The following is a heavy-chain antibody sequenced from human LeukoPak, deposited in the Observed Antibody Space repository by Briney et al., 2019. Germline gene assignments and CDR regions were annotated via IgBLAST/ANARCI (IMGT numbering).Heavy chain of an antibody. D-gene: IGHD3-22*01. Sequence: KTSETLSLTCAVYGGSFSGYYWSWIRQPPGKGLEWIGEINHSGSTNYNPSLKSRVTISVDTSKNQFSLKLSSVTAADTAVYYCARNTYYYDSSGYNNWFDPWGQGTLVTVSS. CDR3: ARNTYYYDSSGYNNWFDP. J-gene: IGHJ5*02. CDR2: INHSGST. CDR1: GGSFSGYY. V-gene: IGHV4-34*01.